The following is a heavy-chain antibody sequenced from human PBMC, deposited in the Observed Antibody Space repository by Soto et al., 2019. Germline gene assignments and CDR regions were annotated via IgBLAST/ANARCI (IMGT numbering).Heavy chain of an antibody. V-gene: IGHV4-61*01. J-gene: IGHJ4*02. CDR1: GGSVSSGSYY. D-gene: IGHD2-15*01. Sequence: KPSETLSLTCTVSGGSVSSGSYYWSWIRQPPGKGLEWIGYIYYSGSTNYNPSLKSRVTISVDTSKNQFSLKLSSVTAADTAVYYCARARVVVAATTDFDYRGQGPLVTVS. CDR3: ARARVVVAATTDFDY. CDR2: IYYSGST.